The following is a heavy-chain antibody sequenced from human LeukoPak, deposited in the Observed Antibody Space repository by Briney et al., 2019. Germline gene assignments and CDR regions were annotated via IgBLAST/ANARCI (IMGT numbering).Heavy chain of an antibody. CDR3: ARAPFYFDSSGFSMDAFDI. CDR1: GGTFSSHA. V-gene: IGHV1-69*05. D-gene: IGHD3-22*01. Sequence: GASVKVSCKASGGTFSSHAVSWVRQAPGQGLEWMGGTTPIFGSAEYAQKSQGRVTITTDDSTSTAYMELSSLRSEDTAVYYCARAPFYFDSSGFSMDAFDIWGQGAMVTVSS. CDR2: TTPIFGSA. J-gene: IGHJ3*02.